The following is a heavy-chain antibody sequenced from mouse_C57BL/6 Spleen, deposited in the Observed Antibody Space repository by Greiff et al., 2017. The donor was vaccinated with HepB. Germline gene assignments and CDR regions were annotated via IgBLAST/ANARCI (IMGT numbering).Heavy chain of an antibody. Sequence: QVQLQQPGAELVKPGASVKLSCKASGYTFTSYWMQWVKQRPGQGLEWIGEIDPSDSYTNYNQKFKGKATLTVDTSSSTAYMQLSSLTSEDSAVYYGARSGYYYGSSWYYFDYWGQGTTLTVSS. CDR1: GYTFTSYW. CDR2: IDPSDSYT. V-gene: IGHV1-50*01. D-gene: IGHD1-1*01. CDR3: ARSGYYYGSSWYYFDY. J-gene: IGHJ2*01.